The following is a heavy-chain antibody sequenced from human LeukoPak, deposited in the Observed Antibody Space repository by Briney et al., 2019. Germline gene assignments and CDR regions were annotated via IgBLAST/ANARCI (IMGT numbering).Heavy chain of an antibody. Sequence: GGSLRLSCAASGFTFRSYSRIEVRRARGKGLEWVSYISSSSSTIYYADSVKGRFTISRDNAKNSLYLQMNSLRAEDTAVYYCARMGCSSTSCYTPTFDYWGQGTLVTVSS. J-gene: IGHJ4*02. CDR2: ISSSSSTI. V-gene: IGHV3-48*01. CDR3: ARMGCSSTSCYTPTFDY. CDR1: GFTFRSYS. D-gene: IGHD2-2*02.